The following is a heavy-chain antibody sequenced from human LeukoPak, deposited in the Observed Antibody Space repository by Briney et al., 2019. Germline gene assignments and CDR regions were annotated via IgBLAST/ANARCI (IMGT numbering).Heavy chain of an antibody. J-gene: IGHJ4*02. V-gene: IGHV3-30-3*01. D-gene: IGHD3-22*01. CDR2: ISYDGSNK. Sequence: GGSLRLSCAASGFTFSSYAMHWVRQAPGKGLEWVAVISYDGSNKYYADSVKGRFTISRDNAKNSLYLQMNSLRAEDTAVYYCAREGPYYDSSGYPPLWGQGTLVTVPS. CDR1: GFTFSSYA. CDR3: AREGPYYDSSGYPPL.